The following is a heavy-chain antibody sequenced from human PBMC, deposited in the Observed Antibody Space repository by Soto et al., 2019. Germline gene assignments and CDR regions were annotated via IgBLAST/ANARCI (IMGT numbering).Heavy chain of an antibody. D-gene: IGHD5-18*01. CDR3: AKETVTEPDAFDI. Sequence: GGSLRLSCAASGFTFDDYAMHWVRQAPGKGLEWVSGISWNSGSIGYADSVKGRFTISRDNAKNSLYLQMNSLRAEDTALYYCAKETVTEPDAFDIWGQGTMVT. J-gene: IGHJ3*02. V-gene: IGHV3-9*01. CDR1: GFTFDDYA. CDR2: ISWNSGSI.